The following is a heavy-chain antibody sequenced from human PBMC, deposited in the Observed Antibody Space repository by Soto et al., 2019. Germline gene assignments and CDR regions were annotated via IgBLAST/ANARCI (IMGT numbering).Heavy chain of an antibody. Sequence: GGSLRLSCAASGFTFINAWMSWVRQAPGKGLEWVGRIKSKTAGGTTDYAAPVKGRFTISRDDSKNTLYLQMNSLKTEDTAVYYCTRDGTITFGGALVPNWFDPWGQGTLVTVSS. CDR3: TRDGTITFGGALVPNWFDP. D-gene: IGHD3-16*02. J-gene: IGHJ5*02. V-gene: IGHV3-15*01. CDR2: IKSKTAGGTT. CDR1: GFTFINAW.